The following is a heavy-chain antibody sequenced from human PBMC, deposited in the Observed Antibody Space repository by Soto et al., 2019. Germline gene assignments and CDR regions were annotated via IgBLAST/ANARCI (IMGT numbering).Heavy chain of an antibody. CDR3: XTDVLRYFDRPPYGMDV. J-gene: IGHJ6*02. Sequence: GGSLRLSCAASGFTFSNAWMSWVRQAPGKGLEWVGRIKSKTDGGTTDYAAPVKGRFTISRDDSKNTLYLQMNSLKTEDTAVYYCXTDVLRYFDRPPYGMDVWGQGTTVTVSS. D-gene: IGHD3-9*01. CDR1: GFTFSNAW. V-gene: IGHV3-15*01. CDR2: IKSKTDGGTT.